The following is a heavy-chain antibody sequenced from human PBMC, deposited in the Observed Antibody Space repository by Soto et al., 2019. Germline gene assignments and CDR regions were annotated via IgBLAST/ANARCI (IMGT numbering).Heavy chain of an antibody. V-gene: IGHV1-3*01. CDR3: ARGASMVRGVILDAFDI. Sequence: ASVKVSCNASGYTFTSYTMHWVRQAPGQMLECMVWINADNGDTKYXXKFQGRVXXTRDRSGSTAXMELSXLGSEDTAVYYCARGASMVRGVILDAFDIXX. CDR2: INADNGDT. CDR1: GYTFTSYT. J-gene: IGHJ3*02. D-gene: IGHD3-10*01.